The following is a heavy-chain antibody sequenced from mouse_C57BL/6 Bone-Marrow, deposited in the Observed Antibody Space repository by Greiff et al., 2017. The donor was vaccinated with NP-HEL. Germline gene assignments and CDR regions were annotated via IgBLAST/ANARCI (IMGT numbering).Heavy chain of an antibody. J-gene: IGHJ4*01. CDR3: ARGAHDYYGRGDAMDY. CDR1: GYTFTTYP. V-gene: IGHV1-47*01. CDR2: FHPYNDDT. D-gene: IGHD1-1*01. Sequence: QVQLQQSGAELVKPGASVKMSCKASGYTFTTYPIEWMKQNHGKSLEWIGNFHPYNDDTKYNEKFKGKATLTVEKSSSTVYLELSRLTSDYSAVYDCARGAHDYYGRGDAMDYWGQGTSVTVSS.